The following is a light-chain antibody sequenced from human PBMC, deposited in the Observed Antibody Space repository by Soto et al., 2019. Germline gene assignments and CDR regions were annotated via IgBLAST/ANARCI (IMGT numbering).Light chain of an antibody. Sequence: QSVLTQPPSVSGAPGQRVTISCTGSSSNIGAGYDVHWYQQLPGTAPKLLIYGNSNRPSGVPDRFSGSKSGTSASLAITGLQAEDEADYYCQSYDSSPSGFYVFGTGTRSPS. CDR2: GNS. CDR1: SSNIGAGYD. V-gene: IGLV1-40*01. J-gene: IGLJ1*01. CDR3: QSYDSSPSGFYV.